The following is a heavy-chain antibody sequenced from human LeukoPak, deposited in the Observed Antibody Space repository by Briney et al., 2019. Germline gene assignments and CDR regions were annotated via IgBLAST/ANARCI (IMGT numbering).Heavy chain of an antibody. Sequence: TASETLSLTCAVYGGSFSGYYWSWIRQPPGKGLEWIGEINHSGSTNYNPSLKSRVTISVDMSKDQFSLKLSSVTAADTAVYYCARGPPAKPGTGYYYGMDVWGQGTTVTVSS. CDR3: ARGPPAKPGTGYYYGMDV. J-gene: IGHJ6*02. D-gene: IGHD2-2*01. CDR2: INHSGST. V-gene: IGHV4-34*01. CDR1: GGSFSGYY.